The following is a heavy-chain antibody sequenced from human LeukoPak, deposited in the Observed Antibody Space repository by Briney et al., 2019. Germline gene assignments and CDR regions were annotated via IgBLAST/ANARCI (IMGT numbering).Heavy chain of an antibody. CDR2: ISYDGSNK. D-gene: IGHD2-2*01. J-gene: IGHJ4*02. V-gene: IGHV3-30*03. CDR1: GFTFSSYG. Sequence: GTSLRLSCAAPGFTFSSYGMHWVRQAPGKGLEWVAVISYDGSNKYYADSVKGRFTISRDNSKNTLYLQMNSLRAEDTAVYYCATVPAAPDAFDYWGQGTLVTVSS. CDR3: ATVPAAPDAFDY.